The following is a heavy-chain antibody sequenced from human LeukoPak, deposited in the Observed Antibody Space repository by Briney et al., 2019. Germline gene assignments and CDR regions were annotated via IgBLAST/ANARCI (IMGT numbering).Heavy chain of an antibody. V-gene: IGHV4-4*09. D-gene: IGHD2-2*01. Sequence: SETLSLTCTVSGGSISSYYWSWIRQPPGKGLEWIGYIYTSGSTNYNPSLKSRVTISVDTSKNQFSLKLSSVTAADTAVYYCATEAYCSSTSCYWFDPWGQGTLVTVSS. CDR3: ATEAYCSSTSCYWFDP. CDR1: GGSISSYY. J-gene: IGHJ5*02. CDR2: IYTSGST.